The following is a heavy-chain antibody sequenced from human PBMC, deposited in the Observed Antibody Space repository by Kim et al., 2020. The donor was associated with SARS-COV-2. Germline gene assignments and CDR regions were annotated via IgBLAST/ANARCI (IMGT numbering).Heavy chain of an antibody. J-gene: IGHJ4*02. D-gene: IGHD3-22*01. CDR3: AKDSNYYDSSGPPGC. Sequence: DSVKGRCTICRDNSKNTLYLQMNSLRAEDTAVYYCAKDSNYYDSSGPPGCWGQGTLVTVSS. V-gene: IGHV3-23*01.